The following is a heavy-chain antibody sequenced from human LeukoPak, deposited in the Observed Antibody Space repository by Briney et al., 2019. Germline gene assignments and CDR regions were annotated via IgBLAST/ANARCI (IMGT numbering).Heavy chain of an antibody. J-gene: IGHJ4*02. D-gene: IGHD1-26*01. CDR3: ARHQEVGLDDPAGY. V-gene: IGHV3-7*01. Sequence: PGGSLRLSCAASGFTFSSYWMSWVRQAPGKGLEWVANIKQDGSEKYYVDSVKGRFTISRDNAKNSLYLQMNSLRAEDTAVYYCARHQEVGLDDPAGYWGQGTLVTVSS. CDR2: IKQDGSEK. CDR1: GFTFSSYW.